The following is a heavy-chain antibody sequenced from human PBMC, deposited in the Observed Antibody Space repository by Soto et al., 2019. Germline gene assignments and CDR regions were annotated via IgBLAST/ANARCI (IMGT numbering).Heavy chain of an antibody. CDR3: ESNYGDYGIDI. CDR2: IWYDGSNK. CDR1: GFTFSSYG. V-gene: IGHV3-33*01. J-gene: IGHJ3*02. D-gene: IGHD4-17*01. Sequence: PGGSLRLSCAASGFTFSSYGMHWVRQAPGKGLEWVAVIWYDGSNKYYADSVKGRFTISRDNSKNTLYLQMNSLRAEDTAVYYRESNYGDYGIDIWGQLPMVTVSS.